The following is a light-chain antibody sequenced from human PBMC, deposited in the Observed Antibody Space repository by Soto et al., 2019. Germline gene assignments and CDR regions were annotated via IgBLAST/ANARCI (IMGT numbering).Light chain of an antibody. CDR1: QSVSSN. J-gene: IGKJ3*01. CDR2: GTS. V-gene: IGKV3-15*01. Sequence: EIIMTQSPATLSVSPGERATLSCRASQSVSSNLAWYRQRPGQAPRLLIYGTSTRATDIPDRFSGSGSGTEFTLTISSLQSEDFAVYYCQQYDSWPPLFTFGPGTKVDLK. CDR3: QQYDSWPPLFT.